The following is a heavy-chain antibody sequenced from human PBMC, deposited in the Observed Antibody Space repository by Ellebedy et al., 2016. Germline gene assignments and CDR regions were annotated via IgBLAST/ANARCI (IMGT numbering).Heavy chain of an antibody. V-gene: IGHV1-18*01. J-gene: IGHJ4*02. D-gene: IGHD1-1*01. Sequence: ASVKVSCKASGYTFTSYGISWVRQAPGQGPEWMGWISAYNGNTNYAQKLQGRVTMTTDTSTTTAHMELRSLGSDDTAVYYCARDLGGRGDYWGQGTLVTVSS. CDR1: GYTFTSYG. CDR2: ISAYNGNT. CDR3: ARDLGGRGDY.